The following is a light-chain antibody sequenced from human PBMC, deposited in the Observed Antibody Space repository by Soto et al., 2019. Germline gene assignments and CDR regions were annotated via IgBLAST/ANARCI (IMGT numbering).Light chain of an antibody. CDR3: QQYNVWPLT. CDR2: VAS. J-gene: IGKJ4*01. Sequence: EIVMTQSPVTLSVSPGDRATLSCRASQSVNSNLAWYQQKPGQTPKLLIYVASTRATGIPATFSGSGSGTEFTLTICSLQSEDFAVYYCQQYNVWPLTFGGGTKVEFK. V-gene: IGKV3-15*01. CDR1: QSVNSN.